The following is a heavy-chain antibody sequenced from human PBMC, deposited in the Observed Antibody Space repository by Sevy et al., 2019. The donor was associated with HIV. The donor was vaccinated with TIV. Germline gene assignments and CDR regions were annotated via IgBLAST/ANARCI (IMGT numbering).Heavy chain of an antibody. CDR2: INPSGGST. V-gene: IGHV1-46*01. D-gene: IGHD2-2*02. CDR1: GYTFTSYY. J-gene: IGHJ5*02. CDR3: ARDQYCSSTSCYTRDYWFDP. Sequence: ASVKVSCKASGYTFTSYYMHWVRQAPGQGLEWMGIINPSGGSTSYAQKFQGRVTMTRDTSTSTVYMERSSLRSEDTAVYYCARDQYCSSTSCYTRDYWFDPWGQGTLVTVSS.